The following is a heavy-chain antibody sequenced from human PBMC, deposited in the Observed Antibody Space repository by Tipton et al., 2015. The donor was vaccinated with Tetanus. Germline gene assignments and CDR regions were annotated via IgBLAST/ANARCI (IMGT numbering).Heavy chain of an antibody. CDR1: GFRFSYSG. J-gene: IGHJ4*02. D-gene: IGHD2-2*01. CDR3: NGGSTRAYFDY. CDR2: IAFNGKNE. V-gene: IGHV3-30*03. Sequence: SLRLSCAASGFRFSYSGMHWVRQAPGKGLEWVAVIAFNGKNERYADSVKGRFIISRDNSKNTLYLQMNSLRPEDTAVYYCNGGSTRAYFDYWGLGTLVTVSS.